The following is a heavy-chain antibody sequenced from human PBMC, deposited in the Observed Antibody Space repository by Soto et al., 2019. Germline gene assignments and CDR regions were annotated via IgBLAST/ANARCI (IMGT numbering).Heavy chain of an antibody. Sequence: VSVKLSCKASGYRFTIYYMRWVRHAPGQGLEWMGIINPSGGITSNAQKFQGRVTMTRDTSTSTLYMEMSSLRSEETAVYYCAREYSSGKYYFGSWGQGTLVTVSS. CDR3: AREYSSGKYYFGS. V-gene: IGHV1-46*01. J-gene: IGHJ4*02. CDR2: INPSGGIT. D-gene: IGHD6-19*01. CDR1: GYRFTIYY.